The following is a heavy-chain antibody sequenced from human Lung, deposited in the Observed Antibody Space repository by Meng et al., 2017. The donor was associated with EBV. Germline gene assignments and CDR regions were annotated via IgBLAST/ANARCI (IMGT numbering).Heavy chain of an antibody. Sequence: VQLQESGPGGVKPSGTLSLTCAVFAGSISSSNWWSWVRQPPGKGLEWIGEIYHSGSTNYNPSLKSRVTISVDKSKNQFSLKLSSVTAADTAVYYCARGKLSGYRYFDYWGQGTLVTVSS. CDR3: ARGKLSGYRYFDY. D-gene: IGHD3-3*01. J-gene: IGHJ4*02. CDR1: AGSISSSNW. V-gene: IGHV4-4*02. CDR2: IYHSGST.